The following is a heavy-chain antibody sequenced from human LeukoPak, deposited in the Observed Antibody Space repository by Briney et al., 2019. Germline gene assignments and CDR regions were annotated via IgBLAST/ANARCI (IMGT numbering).Heavy chain of an antibody. CDR1: GFTFSNFG. J-gene: IGHJ4*02. D-gene: IGHD3-22*01. CDR3: AKDVWSSGYYYVFDY. CDR2: LSYDGSNE. V-gene: IGHV3-30*18. Sequence: GGSPRLSCAASGFTFSNFGMHWVRQAPGKGLEWVAVLSYDGSNEDYAESVKGRFTISRDNSKNTLYLQMSSLRAEDTAVYYCAKDVWSSGYYYVFDYWGQGTLVTVSS.